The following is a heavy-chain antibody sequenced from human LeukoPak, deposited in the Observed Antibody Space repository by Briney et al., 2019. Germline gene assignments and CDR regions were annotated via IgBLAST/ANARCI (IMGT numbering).Heavy chain of an antibody. J-gene: IGHJ5*02. CDR1: GFTFSSYG. CDR3: AKAPASYCSSTSCYFPHWFDP. Sequence: GGSLRLSCAASGFTFSSYGMTWVRQAPGKGLEWVSIISGSGGSTYYADSVKGRFTISRDNSKNTLYLQMNSLRAEDTAVYYCAKAPASYCSSTSCYFPHWFDPWGQGTLVTVSS. D-gene: IGHD2-2*01. CDR2: ISGSGGST. V-gene: IGHV3-23*01.